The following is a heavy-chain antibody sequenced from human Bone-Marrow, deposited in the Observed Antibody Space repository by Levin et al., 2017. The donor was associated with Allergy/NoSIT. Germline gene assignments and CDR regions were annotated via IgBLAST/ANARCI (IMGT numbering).Heavy chain of an antibody. CDR1: GYMFTKYW. D-gene: IGHD5-12*01. Sequence: RASVKVSCKTSGYMFTKYWIAWVRQMPGKGLEWMGTIYPDDSDTRYRSTFEGLVDISVDKSTNTAYLQWTSLRMSDTGMYFCAKSIYRGYENDAFDLWGQGTMVAVSS. J-gene: IGHJ3*01. CDR2: IYPDDSDT. CDR3: AKSIYRGYENDAFDL. V-gene: IGHV5-51*01.